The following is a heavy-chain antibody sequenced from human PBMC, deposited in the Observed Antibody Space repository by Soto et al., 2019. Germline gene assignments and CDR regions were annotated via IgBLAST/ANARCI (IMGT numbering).Heavy chain of an antibody. Sequence: RASVKVSCKASGYTFTSYGISWVRQAPGQGLEWMGWISAYNGNTNYAQKLQGRVTMTTDTSTSTAYMELRSLRSDDTAVYYCARDYDFWSGYYRENDYWGQGTLVTVSS. D-gene: IGHD3-3*01. CDR2: ISAYNGNT. CDR3: ARDYDFWSGYYRENDY. CDR1: GYTFTSYG. V-gene: IGHV1-18*01. J-gene: IGHJ4*02.